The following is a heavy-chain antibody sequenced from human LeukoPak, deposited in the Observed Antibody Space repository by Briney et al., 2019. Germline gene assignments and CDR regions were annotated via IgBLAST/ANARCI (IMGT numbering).Heavy chain of an antibody. V-gene: IGHV3-30-3*01. J-gene: IGHJ4*02. Sequence: GGSLRLSCAASGFPFSGYAIHCVRQTPGKGLEWVAVISHDGTNKYYADSVKGRFTISRDNSKNTLYLQMNSLRTEDTAVYYCARHRGPSLHSSGYFDYWGQGTLVTVSS. D-gene: IGHD3-22*01. CDR3: ARHRGPSLHSSGYFDY. CDR1: GFPFSGYA. CDR2: ISHDGTNK.